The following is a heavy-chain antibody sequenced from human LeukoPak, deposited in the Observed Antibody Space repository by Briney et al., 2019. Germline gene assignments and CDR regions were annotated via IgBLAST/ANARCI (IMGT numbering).Heavy chain of an antibody. CDR1: GVSISSGGYY. CDR3: ARRGGGYSGYDPTYFDY. D-gene: IGHD5-12*01. CDR2: IYYSGST. J-gene: IGHJ4*02. Sequence: SETLSLTCTVSGVSISSGGYYWSWIRQHPGKGLEWIGYIYYSGSTYYNPSLKSRVTISVDTSKNQFSLKLSSVTAADTAVYYCARRGGGYSGYDPTYFDYWGQGTLVTVSA. V-gene: IGHV4-31*03.